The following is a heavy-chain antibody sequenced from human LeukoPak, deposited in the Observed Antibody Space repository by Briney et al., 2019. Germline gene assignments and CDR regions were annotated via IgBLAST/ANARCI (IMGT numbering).Heavy chain of an antibody. CDR3: AKDLEDTAMVLLETVFDY. Sequence: GGSLRLSCAASGFSFSNYGMHWVRQAPGKGLEWVAFIRYDDSNKYYADSVKGRFTISRDNSKNTLYLQTNSLRAEDTAVYYCAKDLEDTAMVLLETVFDYWGQGTLVTVSS. J-gene: IGHJ4*02. CDR2: IRYDDSNK. CDR1: GFSFSNYG. V-gene: IGHV3-30*02. D-gene: IGHD5-18*01.